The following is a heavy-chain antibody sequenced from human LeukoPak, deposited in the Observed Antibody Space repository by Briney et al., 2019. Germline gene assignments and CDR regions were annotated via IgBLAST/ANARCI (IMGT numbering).Heavy chain of an antibody. CDR1: GYTFTSYA. D-gene: IGHD3-10*01. CDR3: ARDYYGPGSYYDVGFDP. J-gene: IGHJ5*02. V-gene: IGHV1-3*01. Sequence: ASVKVSCKASGYTFTSYAMHWVRQAPGQRLEWMGWINAGNGNTKYSQKFQGRVTITRDTSASTAYMELSSLRSEDTAVYYCARDYYGPGSYYDVGFDPWGQGTLLTVSS. CDR2: INAGNGNT.